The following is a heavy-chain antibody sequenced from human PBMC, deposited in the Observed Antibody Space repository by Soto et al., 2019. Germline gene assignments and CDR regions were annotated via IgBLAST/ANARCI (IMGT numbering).Heavy chain of an antibody. D-gene: IGHD1-20*01. V-gene: IGHV2-5*02. J-gene: IGHJ4*02. CDR1: GFSLSTHGVG. CDR2: IYWDDDK. CDR3: AHRRGGYNWDDAHCDS. Sequence: QITLKESGPTLVKPTQALALTCTFSGFSLSTHGVGVGWIRQPPGKALEWLAVIYWDDDKRYRPPLKSRLTITKDTARNQVGRTMTNMDPVDTATYYCAHRRGGYNWDDAHCDSWGQGTLVTVSS.